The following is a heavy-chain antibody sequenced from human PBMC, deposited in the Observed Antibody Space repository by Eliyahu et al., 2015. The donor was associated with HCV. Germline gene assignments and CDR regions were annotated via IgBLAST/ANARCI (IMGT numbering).Heavy chain of an antibody. CDR3: ARGRYFDWLLPSSWFDP. D-gene: IGHD3-9*01. V-gene: IGHV4-34*01. CDR2: VNHRGST. Sequence: QVHLQQWGAGLLKPSETLSLTCAVYGGSFSGYYWTWIRQPPGEGLEWIGEVNHRGSTNYSPSLKTRVTISVDTSKNQFSMKLFSVTAADTAVYYCARGRYFDWLLPSSWFDPWGRGTPVTVSS. J-gene: IGHJ5*02. CDR1: GGSFSGYY.